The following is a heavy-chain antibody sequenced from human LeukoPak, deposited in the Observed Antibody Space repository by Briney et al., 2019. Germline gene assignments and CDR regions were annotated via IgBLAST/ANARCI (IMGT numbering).Heavy chain of an antibody. J-gene: IGHJ4*02. CDR3: ARDYYDTSGYFYGSNY. Sequence: ASVTVSCTASGYTFTNYAITWVRQAPGQGLERMGWISVYSGNTHYAQKVQGRVTMTTDTSTTTAYMELKSLRSDDTAVYYCARDYYDTSGYFYGSNYWGQGTLVTVSS. D-gene: IGHD3-22*01. V-gene: IGHV1-18*01. CDR2: ISVYSGNT. CDR1: GYTFTNYA.